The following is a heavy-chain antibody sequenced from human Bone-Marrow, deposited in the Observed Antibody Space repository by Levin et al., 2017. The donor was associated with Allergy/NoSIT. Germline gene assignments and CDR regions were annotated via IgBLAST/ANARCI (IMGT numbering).Heavy chain of an antibody. V-gene: IGHV3-23*01. CDR3: VKDPNWDDAY. CDR2: VGTGGGDE. CDR1: GFTFSSFS. D-gene: IGHD1-1*01. Sequence: GGSLRLSCVGSGFTFSSFSMGWARQAPGKGLEWVSDVGTGGGDEHYADSVKGRFIISRDNSKNTLYLQMNSLRVEDTAVYYCVKDPNWDDAYWGQGTLVTVSS. J-gene: IGHJ4*02.